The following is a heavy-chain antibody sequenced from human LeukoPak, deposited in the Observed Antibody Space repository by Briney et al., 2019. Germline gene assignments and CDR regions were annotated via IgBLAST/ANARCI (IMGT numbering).Heavy chain of an antibody. CDR3: AKIEGKYQLANVPDH. D-gene: IGHD2-2*01. CDR1: GFTFSTYG. V-gene: IGHV3-30*02. J-gene: IGHJ4*02. Sequence: GGSLRLSCAASGFTFSTYGMHWVRQAPGRGLEWVAFIRYDGNNKYYADFVKGRFTISRDNSKNTLYLHMNSLRTEDTAVYYCAKIEGKYQLANVPDHWGQGTLVTVSS. CDR2: IRYDGNNK.